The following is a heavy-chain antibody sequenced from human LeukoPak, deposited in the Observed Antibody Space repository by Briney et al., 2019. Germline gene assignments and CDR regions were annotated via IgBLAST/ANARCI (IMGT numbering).Heavy chain of an antibody. D-gene: IGHD3-10*01. V-gene: IGHV4-59*01. CDR3: ARAVPSYGSGSYYDY. Sequence: SETLSLTCTVSGGSISSYYWSWIRQPPGKGLEWIGYIYYSGSTNYNPSLKSRVTISVDTSKNQFSLKLSSVTAADTAVYYCARAVPSYGSGSYYDYWGHGTLVTVSS. CDR2: IYYSGST. CDR1: GGSISSYY. J-gene: IGHJ4*01.